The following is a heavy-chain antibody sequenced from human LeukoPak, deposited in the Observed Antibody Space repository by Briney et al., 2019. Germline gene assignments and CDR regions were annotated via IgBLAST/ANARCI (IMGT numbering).Heavy chain of an antibody. Sequence: ASVKVSCKASGYTFTSYGISWVRQAPGQGLEWMGWISAYNGNTNYAQKFQGRVTITADESTSTAYMELSSLRSEDTAVYYCARRYYYDSSGYYSGRSHFDYWGQGTLVTVSS. D-gene: IGHD3-22*01. CDR2: ISAYNGNT. CDR1: GYTFTSYG. J-gene: IGHJ4*02. V-gene: IGHV1-18*01. CDR3: ARRYYYDSSGYYSGRSHFDY.